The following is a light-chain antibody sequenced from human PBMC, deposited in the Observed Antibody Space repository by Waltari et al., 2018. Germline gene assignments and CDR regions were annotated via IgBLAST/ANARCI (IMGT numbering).Light chain of an antibody. CDR2: SAS. J-gene: IGKJ3*01. Sequence: QMTQSPLSVSASIGDRVAISCRASQDIASWLAWYQQHPGNAPRLLVYSASNLQSGVPSRFSGSGSGTNFTLPINSLQPEDFATYYCQLAQRFPFFGPGTKVDVK. CDR3: QLAQRFPF. V-gene: IGKV1-12*01. CDR1: QDIASW.